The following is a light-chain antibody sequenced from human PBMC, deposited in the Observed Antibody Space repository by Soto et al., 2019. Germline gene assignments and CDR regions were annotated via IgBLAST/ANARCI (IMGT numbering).Light chain of an antibody. Sequence: EIVLTQSPGTLSLSPGERATLSCRANQSVSSSYLAWYQQKPGQAPRLLIYGASSRATGIPDRFSGSGSGTDFTLTISRLEPEDFAVYYCRQYGSSPPWTFGQGTKVDIK. CDR2: GAS. V-gene: IGKV3-20*01. CDR1: QSVSSSY. CDR3: RQYGSSPPWT. J-gene: IGKJ1*01.